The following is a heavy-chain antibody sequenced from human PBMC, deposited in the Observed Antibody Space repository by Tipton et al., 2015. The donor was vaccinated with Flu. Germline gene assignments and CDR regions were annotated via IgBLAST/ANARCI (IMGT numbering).Heavy chain of an antibody. D-gene: IGHD1-26*01. CDR1: GGSITGYY. Sequence: TLSLTCTVSGGSITGYYWSWIRQPAGKGLEWIGRIYARVSTNYNPSLKSRVTMSADTSKNQFSLKLTSVTAADTAVYYCARGGGSVQIDIWGQGTLVTVSS. CDR3: ARGGGSVQIDI. V-gene: IGHV4-4*07. J-gene: IGHJ4*02. CDR2: IYARVST.